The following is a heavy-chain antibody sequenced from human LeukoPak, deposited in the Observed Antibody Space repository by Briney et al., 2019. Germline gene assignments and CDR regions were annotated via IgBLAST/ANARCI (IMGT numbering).Heavy chain of an antibody. CDR2: IYYSGST. CDR1: GGSISSYH. J-gene: IGHJ6*03. Sequence: SVTLSLTCTVSGGSISSYHGFWIRQPPGKGLEGIGYIYYSGSTNYNPCRKNLVTISVDTFKIHFYLKLSSVNAADTAVYCCARGIMGTHFDWFTKGYYYYYMDVWDKGTTVTISS. D-gene: IGHD3-9*01. V-gene: IGHV4-59*01. CDR3: ARGIMGTHFDWFTKGYYYYYMDV.